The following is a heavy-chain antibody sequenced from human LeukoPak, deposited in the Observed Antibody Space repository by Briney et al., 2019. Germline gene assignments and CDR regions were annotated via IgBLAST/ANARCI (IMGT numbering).Heavy chain of an antibody. CDR1: GYSFTSYW. CDR3: ARGKPDWDYYYYMDV. CDR2: IYPGDSDT. V-gene: IGHV5-51*01. D-gene: IGHD3-9*01. Sequence: GESLKISCKGSGYSFTSYWIGWVRQMPGKGLEWMGIIYPGDSDTRYSPSFQGQVTISADKSISTAYLQWSSLKASDTAMYYCARGKPDWDYYYYMDVWGKGTTVTISS. J-gene: IGHJ6*03.